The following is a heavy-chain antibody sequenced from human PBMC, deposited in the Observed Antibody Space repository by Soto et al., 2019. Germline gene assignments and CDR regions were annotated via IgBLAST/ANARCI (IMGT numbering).Heavy chain of an antibody. V-gene: IGHV2-5*02. Sequence: QITLKESGPPLVRPAQTLTLTCAFSGFSLTTTRMGVAWIRQPPGKALEWLALIYWDDDKRYSPSLTNRLTVSKDTSTNRVVLTITNISPDDTGTYFCAHAGDFDPLSFDRWGPGTLVTVSS. CDR3: AHAGDFDPLSFDR. J-gene: IGHJ4*02. CDR1: GFSLTTTRMG. CDR2: IYWDDDK.